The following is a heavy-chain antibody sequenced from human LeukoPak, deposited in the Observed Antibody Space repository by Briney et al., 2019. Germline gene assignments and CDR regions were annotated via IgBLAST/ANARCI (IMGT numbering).Heavy chain of an antibody. D-gene: IGHD2-15*01. CDR3: ARTSPRAATFDY. V-gene: IGHV4-4*07. CDR1: GGSISSHY. J-gene: IGHJ4*02. Sequence: SETLSLTCAVSGGSISSHYWSWIRQPAGKGLEWIGRIYTSGTTNYNPSLKCRVTMSVDTSKNQFSLNLNSVTAADTAVYYCARTSPRAATFDYWGQGTLVTVSS. CDR2: IYTSGTT.